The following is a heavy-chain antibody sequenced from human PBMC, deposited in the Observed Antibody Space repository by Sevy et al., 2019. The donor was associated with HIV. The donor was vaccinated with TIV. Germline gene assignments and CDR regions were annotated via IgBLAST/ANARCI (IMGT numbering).Heavy chain of an antibody. J-gene: IGHJ6*02. Sequence: ASVKVSCKASGYTFSTYGFSWVRQAPGQGLEWMGWISAYNGNTNYAQKFQDRVNMTTDTSPDTAYMELRSLRSDDTAMYYCVSGSFKQGYCFNGVCHSYYYYGTDVWGQGTPVTVSS. V-gene: IGHV1-18*01. CDR2: ISAYNGNT. D-gene: IGHD2-8*01. CDR3: VSGSFKQGYCFNGVCHSYYYYGTDV. CDR1: GYTFSTYG.